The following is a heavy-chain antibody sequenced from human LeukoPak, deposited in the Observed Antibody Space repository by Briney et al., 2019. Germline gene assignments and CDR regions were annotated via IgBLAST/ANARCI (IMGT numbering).Heavy chain of an antibody. CDR3: ARDERRITRRRNTGYGMDV. V-gene: IGHV1-18*01. D-gene: IGHD3-10*01. CDR1: GYTFTSYG. Sequence: ASVKVSCKASGYTFTSYGISWLRQAPGQGLEWMGWISAYNGNTNYAQNLQGRVTMTTDTSTSTAYMELRSLRSDDTAVYYCARDERRITRRRNTGYGMDVWGQGTTVTVSS. CDR2: ISAYNGNT. J-gene: IGHJ6*02.